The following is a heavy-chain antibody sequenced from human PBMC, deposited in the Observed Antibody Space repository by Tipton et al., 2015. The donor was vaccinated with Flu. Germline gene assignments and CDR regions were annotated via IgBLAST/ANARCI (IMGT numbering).Heavy chain of an antibody. Sequence: TLSLTCAVYGGSFSGYYWSWIRQPPGKGLEWIGEINHSGSTNYNPSLKSRVTISVDTSKNQFSLKLSSVTAADTAVYYCARALTMVRGGAMDNWFDPWGQGTLVTVSS. V-gene: IGHV4-34*01. D-gene: IGHD3-10*01. CDR3: ARALTMVRGGAMDNWFDP. CDR1: GGSFSGYY. J-gene: IGHJ5*02. CDR2: INHSGST.